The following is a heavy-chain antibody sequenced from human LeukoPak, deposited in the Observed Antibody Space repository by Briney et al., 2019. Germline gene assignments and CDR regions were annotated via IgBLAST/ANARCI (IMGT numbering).Heavy chain of an antibody. CDR1: GFTFSTYD. J-gene: IGHJ3*02. CDR2: ISGSGGST. V-gene: IGHV3-23*01. CDR3: ARDFYGDWAFDI. D-gene: IGHD4-17*01. Sequence: GGSLRLSCAASGFTFSTYDMSWVRQAPGKGLEWVSAISGSGGSTYYADSVKGRFTISRDNSKNTLYLQMNSLRDEDTAVYYCARDFYGDWAFDIWGQGTMVTVSS.